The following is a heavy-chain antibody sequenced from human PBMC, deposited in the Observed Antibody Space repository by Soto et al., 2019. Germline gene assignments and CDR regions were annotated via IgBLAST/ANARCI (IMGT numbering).Heavy chain of an antibody. J-gene: IGHJ4*02. CDR1: GFTFDDYD. CDR2: ISWNSGSL. V-gene: IGHV3-9*01. Sequence: DVQLVESGGGLVQPGRSLRLSCAASGFTFDDYDMHWVRQAPGKGLEWVSGISWNSGSLGYADSVKGRFTISRDNANNSLYLQMNSLRAEDTALYYCAKVSSVTFDYWGQGTLVTVSS. CDR3: AKVSSVTFDY.